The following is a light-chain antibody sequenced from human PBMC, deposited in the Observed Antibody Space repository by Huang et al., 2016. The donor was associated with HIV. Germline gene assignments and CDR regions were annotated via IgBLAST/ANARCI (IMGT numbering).Light chain of an antibody. CDR3: QQRSNWPLYT. CDR1: QSVSSF. Sequence: EIVLTQSPGTLSLSPGERAKLSCRASQSVSSFLAWYQQKPGQAPRLLIYDASNRATGIPARFSGSGSGTDCTLTISSLEPEDFAVYYCQQRSNWPLYTFGQGTKLEIK. CDR2: DAS. J-gene: IGKJ2*01. V-gene: IGKV3-11*01.